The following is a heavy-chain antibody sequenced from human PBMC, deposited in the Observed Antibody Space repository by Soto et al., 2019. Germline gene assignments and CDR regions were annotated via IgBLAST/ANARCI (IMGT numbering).Heavy chain of an antibody. V-gene: IGHV1-69*01. CDR2: IIPIFGTA. D-gene: IGHD3-10*01. J-gene: IGHJ4*02. Sequence: QVQLVQSGAEVKKPGSSVKVSCKASGGTFSSYAISWVRQAPGQGLEWMGGIIPIFGTANYAQKFQGRVTITAYESTSTAYMELSSLRSEDTAVYYCARELLWFGELLSYFDYWGQGTLVTVSS. CDR1: GGTFSSYA. CDR3: ARELLWFGELLSYFDY.